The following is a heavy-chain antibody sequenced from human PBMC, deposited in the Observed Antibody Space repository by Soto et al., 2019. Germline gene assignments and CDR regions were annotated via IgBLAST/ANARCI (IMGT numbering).Heavy chain of an antibody. CDR3: ARFSFTSSYYLEY. Sequence: QVQLQESGPGLVKPSETLSLTCTVSVGSINGYYWSWIRQPPGRGLEWIGNINYSGSTGYNPSLKSRVTTSVNTSKNQFSLKVNSVTAADTAVYYCARFSFTSSYYLEYWGQGTLVTVSS. CDR1: VGSINGYY. V-gene: IGHV4-59*01. CDR2: INYSGST. D-gene: IGHD6-6*01. J-gene: IGHJ4*02.